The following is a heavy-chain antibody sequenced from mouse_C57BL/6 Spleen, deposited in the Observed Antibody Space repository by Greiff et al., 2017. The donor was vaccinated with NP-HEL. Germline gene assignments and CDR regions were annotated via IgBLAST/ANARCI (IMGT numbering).Heavy chain of an antibody. J-gene: IGHJ4*01. CDR3: AREGSTVVATDAMDY. V-gene: IGHV1-22*01. CDR1: GYTFTDYN. Sequence: EVKLVESGPELVKPGASVKMSCKASGYTFTDYNMHWVKQSHGKSLEWIGYINPNNGGTSYNQKFKGKATLTVNKSSSTAYMELRSLTSEDSAVYYCAREGSTVVATDAMDYWGQGTSVTVSS. CDR2: INPNNGGT. D-gene: IGHD1-1*01.